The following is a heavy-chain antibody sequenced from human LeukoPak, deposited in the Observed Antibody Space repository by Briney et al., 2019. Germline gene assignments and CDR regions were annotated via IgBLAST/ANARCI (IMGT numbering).Heavy chain of an antibody. CDR2: ISGSSRNI. J-gene: IGHJ4*02. CDR1: GFTLSDFY. V-gene: IGHV3-11*01. D-gene: IGHD1-26*01. Sequence: PGGSLRLSCAASGFTLSDFYMTWIRQAPGKGLEWVSYISGSSRNIYYADSVKGRFTVSRENAKNLLYLQMNSLRAEDTAVYYCARDFRNSGSDYWGQGTLVTVSS. CDR3: ARDFRNSGSDY.